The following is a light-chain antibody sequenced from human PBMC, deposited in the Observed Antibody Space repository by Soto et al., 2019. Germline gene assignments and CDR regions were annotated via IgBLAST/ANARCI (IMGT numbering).Light chain of an antibody. V-gene: IGKV1-33*01. CDR1: QDINNY. CDR3: QQFDSVPCT. Sequence: DIQMTQSPSSLSASVGDRVTITCQASQDINNYLIWYQHKPGKAPKLLIYDASTLGTGVSSRFSGGGSGTHFTFTISSLQPEDIATYYCQQFDSVPCTFGHGTKLERK. J-gene: IGKJ2*02. CDR2: DAS.